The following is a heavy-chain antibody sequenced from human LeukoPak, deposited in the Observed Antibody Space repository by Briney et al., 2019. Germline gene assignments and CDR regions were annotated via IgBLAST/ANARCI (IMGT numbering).Heavy chain of an antibody. J-gene: IGHJ4*02. D-gene: IGHD1-26*01. CDR2: ISWNSGSI. Sequence: GRSLRLSCAASGFTFDDYAMHWVRQAPGKGLEWVSGISWNSGSIGYADSVKGRFTTSRDNAKNSLYLQMNSLKPEDTALYYCAKDRGAGSGFFDYWGQGALVTVSS. CDR3: AKDRGAGSGFFDY. V-gene: IGHV3-9*01. CDR1: GFTFDDYA.